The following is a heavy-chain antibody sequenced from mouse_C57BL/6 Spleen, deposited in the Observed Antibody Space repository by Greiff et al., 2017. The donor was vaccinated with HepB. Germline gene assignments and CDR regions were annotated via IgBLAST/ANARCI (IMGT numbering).Heavy chain of an antibody. CDR1: GYSITSGYY. V-gene: IGHV3-6*01. CDR3: ARGGDSYYDGSSLAY. D-gene: IGHD1-1*01. J-gene: IGHJ3*01. CDR2: ISYDGSN. Sequence: EVKLQESGPGLVKPSQSLSLTCSVTGYSITSGYYWNWIRQFPGNKLEWMGYISYDGSNNYNPSLKNRISITRDTSKNQFFLKLNSVTTEDTATYYCARGGDSYYDGSSLAYWGQGTLVTVSA.